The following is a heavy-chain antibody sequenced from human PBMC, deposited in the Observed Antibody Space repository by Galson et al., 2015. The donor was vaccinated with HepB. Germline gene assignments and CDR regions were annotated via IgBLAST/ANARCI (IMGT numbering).Heavy chain of an antibody. Sequence: QSGAEVKKPGESLRISCKGSGYSFTSYWISWVRQMPGKGLEWMGRIDPSDSYTNYSPSFQGHVTISADKSISTAYLQWSSLKASDTAMYYCARQGIRSDYYGSGSYNFGYYYYYGMDVWGQGTTVTVSS. J-gene: IGHJ6*02. CDR3: ARQGIRSDYYGSGSYNFGYYYYYGMDV. D-gene: IGHD3-10*01. CDR2: IDPSDSYT. CDR1: GYSFTSYW. V-gene: IGHV5-10-1*01.